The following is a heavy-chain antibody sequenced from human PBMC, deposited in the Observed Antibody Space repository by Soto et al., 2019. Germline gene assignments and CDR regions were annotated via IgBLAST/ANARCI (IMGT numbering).Heavy chain of an antibody. CDR1: GYNFNNYW. Sequence: GESLKISCXGAGYNFNNYWIAWVRQMPGKGLEWMGIIYPGDSDTRYSPSFQGQVTISADKSISTAYLQWSSLKASDTAMYYCARPGSDYYYGMDVWGQGTTVTVSS. CDR2: IYPGDSDT. V-gene: IGHV5-51*01. J-gene: IGHJ6*02. CDR3: ARPGSDYYYGMDV.